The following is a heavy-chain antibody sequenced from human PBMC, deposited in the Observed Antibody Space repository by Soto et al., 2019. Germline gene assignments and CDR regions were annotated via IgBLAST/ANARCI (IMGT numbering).Heavy chain of an antibody. V-gene: IGHV1-18*01. CDR1: GYTFTSYG. D-gene: IGHD6-6*01. CDR2: ISAYNGNT. CDR3: ARVVPAARPQEALDY. Sequence: GASMKVSCKASGYTFTSYGIRWVRQAPGQGLEWMGWISAYNGNTNYAQKLQGRVTMTTDTSTSTAYMELRSLRSDDTAVYYCARVVPAARPQEALDYWGQGTLVTVSS. J-gene: IGHJ4*02.